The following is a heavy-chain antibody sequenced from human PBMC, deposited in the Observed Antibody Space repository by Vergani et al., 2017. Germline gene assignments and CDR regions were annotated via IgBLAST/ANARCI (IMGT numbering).Heavy chain of an antibody. CDR3: ARHFYCSSTSCYLYYYYGMDV. V-gene: IGHV4-39*01. CDR2: IYYSGST. D-gene: IGHD2-2*01. J-gene: IGHJ6*02. CDR1: GASIRSSNYY. Sequence: QLQLQESGPGLVKPSATLSLTCSVSGASIRSSNYYWGWIRQPPGKGLEWIASIYYSGSTYYNPSLKSRVTISVDTSKNQFSLKLSSVTAADTAVYYCARHFYCSSTSCYLYYYYGMDVWGQGTTVTVSS.